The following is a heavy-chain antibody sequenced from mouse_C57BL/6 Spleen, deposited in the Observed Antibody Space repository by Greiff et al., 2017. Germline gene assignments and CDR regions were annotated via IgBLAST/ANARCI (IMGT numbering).Heavy chain of an antibody. CDR1: GFTFSSYG. V-gene: IGHV5-6*01. J-gene: IGHJ2*01. CDR2: ISSGGSYT. D-gene: IGHD2-4*01. Sequence: EVQRVESGGDLVKPGGSLKLSCAASGFTFSSYGMSWVRQTPDKRLEWVATISSGGSYTYYPDSVKGRFTISRDNAKNTLYLQMSSLKSEDTAMXYCARQGAYYDYDGFDYWGQGTTLTVSS. CDR3: ARQGAYYDYDGFDY.